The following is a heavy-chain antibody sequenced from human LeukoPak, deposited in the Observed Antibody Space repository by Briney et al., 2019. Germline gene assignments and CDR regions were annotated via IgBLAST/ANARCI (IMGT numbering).Heavy chain of an antibody. J-gene: IGHJ3*02. V-gene: IGHV4-4*07. Sequence: SETLSLTCTVSGGSISSYYWSWIRQPPGKGLEWIGRIYTRGSTNYNPSLKSRVTMSVDTSKNQFSPKLSSVTAADTAVYYCARGRYCSADICSGGDAFDIWGQGTMVSVSS. CDR2: IYTRGST. CDR1: GGSISSYY. CDR3: ARGRYCSADICSGGDAFDI. D-gene: IGHD2-15*01.